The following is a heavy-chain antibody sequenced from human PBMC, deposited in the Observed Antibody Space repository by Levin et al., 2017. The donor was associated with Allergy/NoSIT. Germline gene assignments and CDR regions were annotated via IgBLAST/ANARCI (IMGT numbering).Heavy chain of an antibody. J-gene: IGHJ6*02. D-gene: IGHD3-10*02. V-gene: IGHV4-34*01. Sequence: SETLSLTCAVHGGSFSGNYWTWIRQSPGKGLEWIGEISERGTTNYSPSLKTRVTISLDTSEKQFSLKLTSLTAADTAVYYCAKINVRGVLIFRGMDVWGQGTTVTVSS. CDR2: ISERGTT. CDR3: AKINVRGVLIFRGMDV. CDR1: GGSFSGNY.